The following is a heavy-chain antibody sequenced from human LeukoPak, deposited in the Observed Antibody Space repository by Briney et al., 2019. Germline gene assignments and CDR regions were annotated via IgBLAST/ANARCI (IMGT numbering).Heavy chain of an antibody. V-gene: IGHV3-53*01. J-gene: IGHJ4*02. D-gene: IGHD6-19*01. CDR2: IYSGGST. CDR1: GFTVSSNY. CDR3: AKIAVAAYYFDY. Sequence: GGSLRLSRAASGFTVSSNYMSWVRQAPGKGLEWVSVIYSGGSTYYADSVKGRFTISRDNSKNTLYLQMNSLRAEDTAVYYCAKIAVAAYYFDYWGQGTLVTVSS.